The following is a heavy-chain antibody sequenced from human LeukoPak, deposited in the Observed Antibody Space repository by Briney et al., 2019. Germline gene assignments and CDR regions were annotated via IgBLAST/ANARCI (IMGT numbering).Heavy chain of an antibody. J-gene: IGHJ4*02. D-gene: IGHD3-10*01. CDR1: GGSISGYY. CDR2: IYTSGRT. CDR3: ARDSGSYNFDY. Sequence: SGTLSLTSSVAGGSISGYYWSWIRQPAGKELEWIGRIYTSGRTNYNASLKSRVIMSVDTSKNQFSLKLSSVTAADTAVYYCARDSGSYNFDYWGQGTLVTVSS. V-gene: IGHV4-4*07.